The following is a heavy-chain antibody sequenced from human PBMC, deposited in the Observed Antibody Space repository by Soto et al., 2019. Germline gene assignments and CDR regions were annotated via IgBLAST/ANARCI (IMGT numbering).Heavy chain of an antibody. Sequence: GSLRLSCAASGFTVSSYWMSWVRQAPGRGLEWVAKINQDGSEKYSVDSVKGRFTISRDNAKNSLYLQMNSLRAEDTAVYYCARDIGRSPFAPWGQGTPVTVSS. J-gene: IGHJ5*02. D-gene: IGHD3-16*02. CDR2: INQDGSEK. V-gene: IGHV3-7*01. CDR1: GFTVSSYW. CDR3: ARDIGRSPFAP.